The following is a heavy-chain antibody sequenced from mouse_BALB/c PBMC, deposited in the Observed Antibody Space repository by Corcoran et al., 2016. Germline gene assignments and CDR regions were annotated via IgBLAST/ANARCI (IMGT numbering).Heavy chain of an antibody. CDR3: AREGLLRLRRGSGAMDY. CDR1: GYTFTSYV. Sequence: EVQLQQSGPELVKPGASVKMSCKASGYTFTSYVMHWVKQKPGQGLEWIGYINPYNDGTKYNEKFKGKATLTSDKSSSTDYMELSSLTSEDSAVYYCAREGLLRLRRGSGAMDYWGQGTSVTVSS. V-gene: IGHV1S136*01. CDR2: INPYNDGT. D-gene: IGHD1-2*01. J-gene: IGHJ4*01.